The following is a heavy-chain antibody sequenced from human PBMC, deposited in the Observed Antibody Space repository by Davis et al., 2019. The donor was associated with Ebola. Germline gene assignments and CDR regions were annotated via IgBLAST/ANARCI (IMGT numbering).Heavy chain of an antibody. Sequence: GESLKISCAASGFTFSSYAMHWVRQAPGKGLEWVAVISYDGSNKYYADSVKGRFTISRDNSKNTLYLQMNSLRAEDTAVYYCAHGTFFDYWGQGTLVTVSS. D-gene: IGHD2/OR15-2a*01. CDR3: AHGTFFDY. V-gene: IGHV3-30-3*01. J-gene: IGHJ4*02. CDR1: GFTFSSYA. CDR2: ISYDGSNK.